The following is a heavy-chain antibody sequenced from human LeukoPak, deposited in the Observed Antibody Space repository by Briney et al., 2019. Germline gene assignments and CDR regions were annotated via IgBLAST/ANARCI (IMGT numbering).Heavy chain of an antibody. CDR2: IYYSGGS. J-gene: IGHJ4*02. CDR1: GGSISSSDYY. V-gene: IGHV4-39*07. D-gene: IGHD3-22*01. CDR3: ARGPPTDYYDSSGFYYVFDY. Sequence: SETLSLTCTVSGGSISSSDYYWGWVRQPPGKGLEWIGNIYYSGGSYSSPSLKSRVTISVDTSKNQFSLRLSSVTAADTAVYFCARGPPTDYYDSSGFYYVFDYWGQGTLVTVSS.